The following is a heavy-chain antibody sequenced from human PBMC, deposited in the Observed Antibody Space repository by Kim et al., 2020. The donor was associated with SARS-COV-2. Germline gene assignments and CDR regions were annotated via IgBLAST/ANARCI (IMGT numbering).Heavy chain of an antibody. D-gene: IGHD6-13*01. CDR3: AKDIGYSSSWAFDY. CDR2: ISWNSGSI. V-gene: IGHV3-9*01. J-gene: IGHJ4*02. Sequence: GGSLRLSCAASGFTFDDYAMHWVRQAPGKGLEWVSGISWNSGSIGYADSVKGRFTISRDNAKNSLYLQMNSLRAEDTALYYCAKDIGYSSSWAFDYWGQG. CDR1: GFTFDDYA.